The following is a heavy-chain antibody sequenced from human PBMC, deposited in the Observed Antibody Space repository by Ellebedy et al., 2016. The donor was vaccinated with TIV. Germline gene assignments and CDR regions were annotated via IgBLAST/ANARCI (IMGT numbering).Heavy chain of an antibody. CDR3: ARDGASVKFDY. Sequence: GESLKIPCAAPGFTFPSYSINWVRQAPGKGLEWVSYIGGDGGDIHYADSVKGRFTISRDNAKNSVYLQMNSLRAEDTAMYYFARDGASVKFDYWGQGTLVTVAS. CDR2: IGGDGGDI. CDR1: GFTFPSYS. D-gene: IGHD3-16*01. V-gene: IGHV3-21*01. J-gene: IGHJ4*02.